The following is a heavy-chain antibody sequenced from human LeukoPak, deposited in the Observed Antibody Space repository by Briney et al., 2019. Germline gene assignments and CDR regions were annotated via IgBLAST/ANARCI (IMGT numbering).Heavy chain of an antibody. J-gene: IGHJ4*02. V-gene: IGHV4-59*01. Sequence: SETLSLTCTVSGGSINSYYWTGLRQPPGKGLEWIGYIYYSGSTNYTPSLKSRVTISVDTSKNQFSLKLSSVTAADTAVYYCARFTHCGGDCYALYDSGQGTLVTVSS. D-gene: IGHD2-21*02. CDR1: GGSINSYY. CDR2: IYYSGST. CDR3: ARFTHCGGDCYALYD.